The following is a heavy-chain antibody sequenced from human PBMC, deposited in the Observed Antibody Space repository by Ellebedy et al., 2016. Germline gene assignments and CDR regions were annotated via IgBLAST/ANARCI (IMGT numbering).Heavy chain of an antibody. D-gene: IGHD2-15*01. J-gene: IGHJ5*02. Sequence: GESLKISCAASGFTVSTNYMKWVRRAPGKGLEWVSAIFSDGNTYYADSVKGRFTISRDNSKNTLYLQMNSLRAEDTAVYYCARGVGSGWFDPWGQGTLVTVSS. CDR2: IFSDGNT. V-gene: IGHV3-53*01. CDR1: GFTVSTNY. CDR3: ARGVGSGWFDP.